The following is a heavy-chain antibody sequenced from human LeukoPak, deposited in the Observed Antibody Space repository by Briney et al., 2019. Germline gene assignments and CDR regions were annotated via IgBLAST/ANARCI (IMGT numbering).Heavy chain of an antibody. CDR3: ARDSGDVDIVATIYYYYYGMDV. J-gene: IGHJ6*02. D-gene: IGHD5-12*01. V-gene: IGHV1-18*01. CDR1: GYTFSSYG. Sequence: ASVKVSCKASGYTFSSYGISWVRQAPGQGLEWMGWISAYNGNTNYAQKLQGRVTMTTDTSTSTAYMELRSLRSDDTAVYYCARDSGDVDIVATIYYYYYGMDVWGQGTTVTVSS. CDR2: ISAYNGNT.